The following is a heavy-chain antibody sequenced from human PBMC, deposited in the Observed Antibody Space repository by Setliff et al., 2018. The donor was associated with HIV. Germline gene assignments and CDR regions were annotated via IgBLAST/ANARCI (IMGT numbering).Heavy chain of an antibody. CDR2: VFYRGTV. CDR3: GHQSDVTAVVDY. D-gene: IGHD2-21*02. J-gene: IGHJ4*02. Sequence: SETLSLTCSVSGVSVNNGYYWTWVRQRPGQGLEWLGYVFYRGTVSYNPSLKSRLTIVVDKPTNKVSLKLTSVTAADTGTYYCGHQSDVTAVVDYWGQGTQVTVSS. CDR1: GVSVNNGYY. V-gene: IGHV4-31*03.